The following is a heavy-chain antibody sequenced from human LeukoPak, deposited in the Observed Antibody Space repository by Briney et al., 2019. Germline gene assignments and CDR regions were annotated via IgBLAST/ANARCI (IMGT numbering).Heavy chain of an antibody. Sequence: VESLKISCKGSGYSFSSYWISWVRQMPGKGLEWMGRIDPSDSYTNYSPSFQGHVTISADKSISTAYLQWSTLKASDTAMYYCARVGTAGTSYWGQGTLVTASS. D-gene: IGHD6-13*01. CDR1: GYSFSSYW. CDR3: ARVGTAGTSY. J-gene: IGHJ4*02. V-gene: IGHV5-10-1*01. CDR2: IDPSDSYT.